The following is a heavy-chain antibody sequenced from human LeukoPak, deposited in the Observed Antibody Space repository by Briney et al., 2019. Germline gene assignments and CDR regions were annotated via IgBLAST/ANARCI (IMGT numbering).Heavy chain of an antibody. CDR2: INHSGST. CDR1: GGSFSGYY. CDR3: ARYDVWGTYRAFDY. J-gene: IGHJ4*02. D-gene: IGHD3-16*02. V-gene: IGHV4-34*01. Sequence: SETLSLTCAVYGGSFSGYYWSWIRQPPGKGLEWIGEINHSGSTYYNPSLKSRVTISVDTSKNQFSLKLSSVTAADTAVYYCARYDVWGTYRAFDYWGQGTLVTVSS.